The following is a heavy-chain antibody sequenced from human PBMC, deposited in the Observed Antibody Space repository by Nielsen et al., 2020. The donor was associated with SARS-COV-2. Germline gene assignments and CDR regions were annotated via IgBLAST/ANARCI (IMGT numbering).Heavy chain of an antibody. V-gene: IGHV3-23*01. CDR1: GFTFSSYA. CDR2: ISGSGGST. CDR3: AKDLVARGQWLVGILLDY. J-gene: IGHJ4*02. Sequence: GESLKISCAASGFTFSSYAMSWVRQAPGKGLEWVSAISGSGGSTYYADSVKGRFTISRDNSKNTLYLQMNSLRAEDTAVYYCAKDLVARGQWLVGILLDYWGQGTLVTVSS. D-gene: IGHD6-19*01.